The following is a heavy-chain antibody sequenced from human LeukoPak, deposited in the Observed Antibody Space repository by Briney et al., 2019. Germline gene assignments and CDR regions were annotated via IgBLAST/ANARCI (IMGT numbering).Heavy chain of an antibody. CDR3: AREWQWRTGGHYYYYMDV. D-gene: IGHD6-19*01. CDR2: IYTSGST. Sequence: SETLSLTCTVSGRSISSYYWSWIRQPAGKGLEWIGRIYTSGSTNYNPSLKSRVTMSVDTSKNQFSLKLSSVTAADTAVYYCAREWQWRTGGHYYYYMDVWGKGTTVTVSS. V-gene: IGHV4-4*07. J-gene: IGHJ6*03. CDR1: GRSISSYY.